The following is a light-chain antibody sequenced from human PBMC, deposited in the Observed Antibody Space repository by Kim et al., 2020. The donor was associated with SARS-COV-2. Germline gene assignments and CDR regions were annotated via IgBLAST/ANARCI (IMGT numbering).Light chain of an antibody. CDR3: QQSYNTPPYT. V-gene: IGKV1-39*01. J-gene: IGKJ2*01. Sequence: DIQMTQSPSSLSASVGDRVTITCRASQNISSSLNWYQQKPGKAPKLLIYAASSLQSGVPSRFSGSGSGTDFTLTISTLQPEDFATYCCQQSYNTPPYTFGQGTKLEI. CDR2: AAS. CDR1: QNISSS.